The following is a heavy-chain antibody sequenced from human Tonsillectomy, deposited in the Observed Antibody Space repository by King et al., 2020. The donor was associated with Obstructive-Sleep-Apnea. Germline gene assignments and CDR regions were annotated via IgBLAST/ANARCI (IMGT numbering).Heavy chain of an antibody. V-gene: IGHV4-59*01. J-gene: IGHJ4*02. CDR1: GGSISDYF. D-gene: IGHD1-1*01. CDR3: ARSGLGATGTITDY. CDR2: IHSSGTT. Sequence: VQLQESGPGLVTPSETLSLTCTVSGGSISDYFWSWIRQPPGKGLEWIGCIHSSGTTNYSPSLKSRVTMSVDTSKNHFSLKLGSVTAAETAVYYCARSGLGATGTITDYWGQGTLVTVSS.